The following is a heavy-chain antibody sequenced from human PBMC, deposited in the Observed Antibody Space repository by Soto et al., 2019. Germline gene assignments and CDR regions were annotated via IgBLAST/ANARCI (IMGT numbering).Heavy chain of an antibody. D-gene: IGHD3-22*01. Sequence: QLQLQESGPGLVKPSETLSLTCTVSGGSIDRSNYYWDWIRQPPGKGLEWIGTTYYNGNAYYNPSLKRRVPMSVDTSKNQSSLKLIAVTAADTAVYYCAGHFVAVVIEGWGYWGQGTLVTVS. CDR3: AGHFVAVVIEGWGY. V-gene: IGHV4-39*01. CDR2: TYYNGNA. CDR1: GGSIDRSNYY. J-gene: IGHJ4*02.